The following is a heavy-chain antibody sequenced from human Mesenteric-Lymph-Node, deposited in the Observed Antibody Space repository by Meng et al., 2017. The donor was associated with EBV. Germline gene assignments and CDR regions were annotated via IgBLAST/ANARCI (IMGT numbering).Heavy chain of an antibody. Sequence: VQVVESGGGLVQPGGSLRLSCEASGFTFSNYWMHWVRQAPGKGLVWVAEISSDGSSTNYADSVKGRFTIYRDNAKNTLYLEMSSLRVEDTAVYRCASLSAPSDYWGQGTLVTVSS. CDR2: ISSDGSST. D-gene: IGHD6-25*01. CDR3: ASLSAPSDY. J-gene: IGHJ4*02. CDR1: GFTFSNYW. V-gene: IGHV3-74*01.